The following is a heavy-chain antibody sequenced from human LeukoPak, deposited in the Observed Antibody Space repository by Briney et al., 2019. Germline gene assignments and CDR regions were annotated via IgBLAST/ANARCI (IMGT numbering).Heavy chain of an antibody. J-gene: IGHJ5*02. D-gene: IGHD1-1*01. CDR2: ISSSSYI. CDR3: ARDGRLVAWFDP. V-gene: IGHV3-21*01. CDR1: GFTFSSYS. Sequence: GGSLRLSCAASGFTFSSYSMNWVRQAPGKGLEWVSSISSSSYIYYADSVKGRFTISRDNARNSLYLQMNSLRAEDTAVYYCARDGRLVAWFDPWGQGTLVTVSS.